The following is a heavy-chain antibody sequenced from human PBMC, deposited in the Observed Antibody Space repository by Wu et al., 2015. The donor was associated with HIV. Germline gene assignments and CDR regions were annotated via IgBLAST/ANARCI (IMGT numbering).Heavy chain of an antibody. CDR1: GGTFSSYA. Sequence: QVQLVQSGAEVKKPGSSVKVSCKASGGTFSSYAISWVRQAPGQGLEWMGGIIPIFGTANYAQKFQGRVTITTDESTSTAYMELSSLRSEDTAVYYCARVARIAAAGTGGDRAFDIWGQGDNGHRLF. CDR3: ARVARIAAAGTGGDRAFDI. CDR2: IIPIFGTA. J-gene: IGHJ3*02. D-gene: IGHD6-13*01. V-gene: IGHV1-69*05.